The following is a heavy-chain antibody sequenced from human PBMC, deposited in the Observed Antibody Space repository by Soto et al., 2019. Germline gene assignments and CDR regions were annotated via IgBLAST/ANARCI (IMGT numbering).Heavy chain of an antibody. J-gene: IGHJ5*02. V-gene: IGHV1-69*13. CDR2: IIPIFGTA. CDR1: GGTFSSYA. Sequence: GASVKVSCKASGGTFSSYASSWVRQAPGQGLEWMGGIIPIFGTANYAQKFQGRVTITADESTSTAYMELSSLRSEDTAVYYCARDQDCSGGSCYSAWFDPWGQGTLVTVSS. D-gene: IGHD2-15*01. CDR3: ARDQDCSGGSCYSAWFDP.